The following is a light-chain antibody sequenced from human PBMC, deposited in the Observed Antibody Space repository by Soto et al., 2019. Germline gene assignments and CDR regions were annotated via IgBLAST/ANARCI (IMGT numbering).Light chain of an antibody. CDR1: SGHSSYA. V-gene: IGLV4-69*01. CDR3: QTWDTGIVV. Sequence: QSVLTQSPSASASLGASVKLTCTLSSGHSSYAIAWHQQQPEKGPRYLVRLNSDGSHSKGDGIPDRFSGSSSGAERYLTISSLRSEDEADYYCQTWDTGIVVFGGGTKVTVL. J-gene: IGLJ2*01. CDR2: LNSDGSH.